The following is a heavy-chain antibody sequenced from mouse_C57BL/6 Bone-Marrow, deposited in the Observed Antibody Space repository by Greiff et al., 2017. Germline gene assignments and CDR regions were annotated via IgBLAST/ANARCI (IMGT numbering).Heavy chain of an antibody. Sequence: QVQLQQSGPGLVQPSQSLSITCTVSGFSLTSYGVHWVRQSPGKGLEWLGVIWSGGSTDYNAAFISRLSISKDNSKSQVFFKMNSLQDDDTAIYYGARNYYGSGSWFAYWGQGTLVTVSA. J-gene: IGHJ3*01. V-gene: IGHV2-2*01. CDR2: IWSGGST. CDR1: GFSLTSYG. CDR3: ARNYYGSGSWFAY. D-gene: IGHD1-1*01.